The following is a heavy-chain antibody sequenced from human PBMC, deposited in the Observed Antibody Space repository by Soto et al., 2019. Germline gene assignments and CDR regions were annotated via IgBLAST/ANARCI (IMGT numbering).Heavy chain of an antibody. V-gene: IGHV1-3*01. CDR3: ARDRRQQVVYFDY. CDR2: INGGNGDT. J-gene: IGHJ4*02. Sequence: QVQLVQSGAEVKKHGASVKVSCKASGYTFSSHATHWVRQAPGQRLEWMGWINGGNGDTKYSQKFQDRVTITRDTSAILVYIELSSLRSEDTSVYYCARDRRQQVVYFDYWGQGTLVTVSS. CDR1: GYTFSSHA. D-gene: IGHD6-13*01.